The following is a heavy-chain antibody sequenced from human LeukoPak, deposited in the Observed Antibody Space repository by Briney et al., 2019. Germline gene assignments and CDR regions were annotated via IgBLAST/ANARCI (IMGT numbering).Heavy chain of an antibody. CDR2: IYYSGST. CDR1: GGSISSYY. J-gene: IGHJ4*02. CDR3: ARHRMATSYAFDY. V-gene: IGHV4-59*08. Sequence: SETLSLTCTVSGGSISSYYWSWIRQPPGKGLEWIGYIYYSGSTNYNPSLKSRLTISVDTSKNQFSLKLSSVTAADMAVYYCARHRMATSYAFDYWGQGTLVTVSS. D-gene: IGHD5-12*01.